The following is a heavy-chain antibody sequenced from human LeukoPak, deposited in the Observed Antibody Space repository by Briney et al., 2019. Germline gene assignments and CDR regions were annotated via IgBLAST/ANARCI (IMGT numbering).Heavy chain of an antibody. D-gene: IGHD2-2*01. CDR1: GGSISSSSYY. V-gene: IGHV4-39*01. CDR3: ARHCSSTSCYRYVYYYYGMDV. CDR2: IYYSGST. Sequence: SETLSLTCTVSGGSISSSSYYWGWVRQPPGKGLEWIVSIYYSGSTYYNPSLKSRVTISVDTSKNQFSLKLSSVTAADTAVYYCARHCSSTSCYRYVYYYYGMDVWGQGTTVTVSS. J-gene: IGHJ6*02.